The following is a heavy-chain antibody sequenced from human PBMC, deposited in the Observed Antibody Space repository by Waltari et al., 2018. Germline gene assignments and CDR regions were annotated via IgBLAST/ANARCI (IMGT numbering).Heavy chain of an antibody. J-gene: IGHJ5*02. Sequence: DVQLAESGGGLVQPGRSLRLSCTTSGFTFVDYSMNWVRQAPGKGMEWLGFIISKAYGETTDYAASVRGRFTISRDDSKSIAYLQMNSLKTEDTAIYFCARDLMYGEHPLFDRWGQGTLVTVSS. D-gene: IGHD4-17*01. CDR1: GFTFVDYS. V-gene: IGHV3-49*04. CDR2: IISKAYGETT. CDR3: ARDLMYGEHPLFDR.